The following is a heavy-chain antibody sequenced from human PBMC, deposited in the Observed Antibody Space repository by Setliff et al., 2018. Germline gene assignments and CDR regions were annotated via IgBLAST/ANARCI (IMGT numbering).Heavy chain of an antibody. V-gene: IGHV3-43*01. Sequence: GGSLRLSCAASGFTFSSYSMNWVRQAPGKGLEWVSLISWDGETTYYVDSVKGRFTISRDNSKNSLYLQMDSLRTEDTALYYCTADYNLGDYFDFWGQGTLVTVSS. CDR1: GFTFSSYS. J-gene: IGHJ4*02. D-gene: IGHD3-16*01. CDR2: ISWDGETT. CDR3: TADYNLGDYFDF.